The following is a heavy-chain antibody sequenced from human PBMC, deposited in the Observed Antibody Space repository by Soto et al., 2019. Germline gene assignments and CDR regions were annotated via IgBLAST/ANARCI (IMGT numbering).Heavy chain of an antibody. V-gene: IGHV5-51*01. CDR2: SFPEYSET. CDR3: ARHPYCSSTPCYADYNFYGVDA. CDR1: GYTFSTDW. D-gene: IGHD2-2*01. J-gene: IGHJ6*02. Sequence: VESLKISCRASGYTFSTDWIGWVRQTPGKGLEWVGVSFPEYSETRYSPSFQGHVTISADKSTSTPYLQWGSLRASGSAIYYCARHPYCSSTPCYADYNFYGVDAWGQGTTVTVSS.